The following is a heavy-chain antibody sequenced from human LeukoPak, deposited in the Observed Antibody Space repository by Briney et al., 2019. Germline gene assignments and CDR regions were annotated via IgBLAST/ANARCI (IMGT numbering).Heavy chain of an antibody. D-gene: IGHD2-15*01. CDR3: ARDSCSGGSCYNYMDV. J-gene: IGHJ6*03. Sequence: SETLSLTCAVSGGSISSYYWSWIRQPPGKGLEWIGYIYYSGSTNYNPSLKSRVTISVDTSKNQFSLKLSSVTAADTAVYYCARDSCSGGSCYNYMDVWGKGTTVTVSS. CDR1: GGSISSYY. V-gene: IGHV4-59*01. CDR2: IYYSGST.